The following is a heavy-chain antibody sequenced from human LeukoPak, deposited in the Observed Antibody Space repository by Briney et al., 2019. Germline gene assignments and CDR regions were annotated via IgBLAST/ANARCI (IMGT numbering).Heavy chain of an antibody. CDR1: GFTFSSYS. V-gene: IGHV3-21*01. Sequence: PWGSLRLSSAASGFTFSSYSMDSVRPAPGEGLEWGSSLSSSSSYIYYADSVKGRFTISRDNAKNSLYLQMNSLRAEDTAVYYCARDPALVAATPYYFDYWGQGTLVTVSS. CDR2: LSSSSSYI. D-gene: IGHD2-15*01. CDR3: ARDPALVAATPYYFDY. J-gene: IGHJ4*02.